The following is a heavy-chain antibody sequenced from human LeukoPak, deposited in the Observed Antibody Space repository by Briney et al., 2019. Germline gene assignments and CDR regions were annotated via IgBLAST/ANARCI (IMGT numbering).Heavy chain of an antibody. CDR2: IDISGNII. Sequence: PGGSLRLSCAVPGFTFSSYWMSWVRQAPGKGLEWLSHIDISGNIIHYADPVEGRFTISRDNAKNSLYLQMNSLRAEDTAVYYCARAPRPAAIWHYYYMDVWGKGTTVTVSS. V-gene: IGHV3-48*04. D-gene: IGHD2-2*01. CDR1: GFTFSSYW. J-gene: IGHJ6*03. CDR3: ARAPRPAAIWHYYYMDV.